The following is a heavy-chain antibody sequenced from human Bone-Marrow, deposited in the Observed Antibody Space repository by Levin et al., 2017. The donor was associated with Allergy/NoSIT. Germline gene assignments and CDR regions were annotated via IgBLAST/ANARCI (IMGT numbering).Heavy chain of an antibody. D-gene: IGHD4-17*01. CDR2: ISWNGGKI. V-gene: IGHV3-9*01. CDR3: AKDRGRLGLIGDLDY. Sequence: GGSLRLSCAASGFRFDEYGMYWVRQAPGKGLEWVSFISWNGGKIDYGDSVKGRFTISRDNAKNSLYLQMKRLRTDDTAFYYCAKDRGRLGLIGDLDYWGQGTPVTVSS. J-gene: IGHJ4*02. CDR1: GFRFDEYG.